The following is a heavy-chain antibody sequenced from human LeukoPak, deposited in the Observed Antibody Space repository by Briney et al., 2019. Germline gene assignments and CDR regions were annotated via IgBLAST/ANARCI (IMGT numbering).Heavy chain of an antibody. CDR1: GFTFSSYE. CDR2: ISSSGSTI. D-gene: IGHD4-11*01. CDR3: ARDRESESDSEGDY. V-gene: IGHV3-48*03. Sequence: GGSLRLSCAASGFTFSSYEMNWVRQAPGKGLEWVSYISSSGSTIYYADSVKGRFTISRDNAKNSLYLQMNSLRAEDTAVYYCARDRESESDSEGDYWGQGTLVTVSS. J-gene: IGHJ4*02.